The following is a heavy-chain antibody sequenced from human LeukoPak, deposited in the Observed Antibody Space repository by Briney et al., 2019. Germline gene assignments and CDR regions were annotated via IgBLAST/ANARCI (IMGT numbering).Heavy chain of an antibody. D-gene: IGHD3-16*01. Sequence: GGSLRLSCAASGFTFDDYGMHWVRQAPGKGLEWVAVISYDGSNKYYADSVKGRFTISRDNSKNTLYLQMNSLRAEDTAVYYCARDYVAFDYWGQGTLVTVSS. CDR1: GFTFDDYG. CDR3: ARDYVAFDY. CDR2: ISYDGSNK. J-gene: IGHJ4*02. V-gene: IGHV3-30*03.